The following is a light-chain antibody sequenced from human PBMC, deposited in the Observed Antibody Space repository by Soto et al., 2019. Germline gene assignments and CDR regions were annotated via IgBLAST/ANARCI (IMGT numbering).Light chain of an antibody. CDR1: RNINRK. J-gene: IGKJ4*02. Sequence: EIVMTQSTATLSVSPGERATLSCRASRNINRKLAWYQQKPGQAPRFLISGASTRATGIPARFSGSGSGTEFTLTVGSLQSDDCAGDYCQQDYDSHPLMFGGGTKVEIK. V-gene: IGKV3-15*01. CDR2: GAS. CDR3: QQDYDSHPLM.